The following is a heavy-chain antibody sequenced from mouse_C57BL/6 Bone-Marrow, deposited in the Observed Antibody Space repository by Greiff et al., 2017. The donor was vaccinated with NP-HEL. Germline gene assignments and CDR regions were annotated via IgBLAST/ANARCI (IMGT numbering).Heavy chain of an antibody. CDR1: GFTFSDYG. V-gene: IGHV5-17*01. CDR3: ARGDWDQGY. Sequence: VQLQESGGGLVKPGGSLKLSCAASGFTFSDYGMHWVRQAPEKGLEWVAYISSGSSTIYYADTVKGRFTISRDNAKNTLFLQMTSLRSEDTAMYYCARGDWDQGYWGQGTTLTVSS. J-gene: IGHJ2*01. D-gene: IGHD4-1*01. CDR2: ISSGSSTI.